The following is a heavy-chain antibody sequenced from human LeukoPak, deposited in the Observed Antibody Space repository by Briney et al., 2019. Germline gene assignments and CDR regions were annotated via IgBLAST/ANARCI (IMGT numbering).Heavy chain of an antibody. D-gene: IGHD4-11*01. CDR3: ARVTRATVTPYYMDV. CDR1: GFTFSSYS. J-gene: IGHJ6*03. CDR2: ISSSSSYI. Sequence: PGGSLGLSCAASGFTFSSYSMNWVRQAPGKGLEWVSSISSSSSYIYYADSVKGRFTISRDNAKNSLYLQMNSLRAEDTAVYYCARVTRATVTPYYMDVWGKGTTVTVSS. V-gene: IGHV3-21*01.